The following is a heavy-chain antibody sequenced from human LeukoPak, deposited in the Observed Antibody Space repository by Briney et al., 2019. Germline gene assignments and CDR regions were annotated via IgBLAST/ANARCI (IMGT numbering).Heavy chain of an antibody. CDR3: AKRLYVGFGPGSPNWFDP. CDR2: ISDDETYK. V-gene: IGHV3-30-3*02. J-gene: IGHJ5*02. CDR1: GFTFNSYS. Sequence: GGSLRLSCAASGFTFNSYSMHWVRQAPGKGLEWVTAISDDETYKFYADSVKGRFTISRDNSKKTLYLQMNSLRAEDTAVYYCAKRLYVGFGPGSPNWFDPWGQGTLVTVSS. D-gene: IGHD3-10*01.